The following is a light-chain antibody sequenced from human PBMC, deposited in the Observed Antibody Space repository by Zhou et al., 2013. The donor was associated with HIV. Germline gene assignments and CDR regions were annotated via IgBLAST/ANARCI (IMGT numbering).Light chain of an antibody. CDR1: SSDVGGYNY. V-gene: IGLV2-8*01. CDR2: EVS. J-gene: IGLJ1*01. CDR3: SSYAGSNNSV. Sequence: QSALTQPASVSGSPGQSITISCTGTSSDVGGYNYVSWYQQHPGKAPKLMIYEVSKRPSGVPDRFSGSKSGNTASLTVSGLQAEDEADYYCSSYAGSNNSVFGTGTKVTV.